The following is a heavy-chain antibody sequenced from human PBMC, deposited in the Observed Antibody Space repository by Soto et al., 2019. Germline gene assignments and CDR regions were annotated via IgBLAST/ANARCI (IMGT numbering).Heavy chain of an antibody. J-gene: IGHJ6*02. Sequence: ASVKASWKASRYTFARCYMHWVRQVPEQGLEWMGIINPSGGSTRYAQKFQGRVTMTSDTSTSTVYMELSSLRSEDKAVYYCARPSPDYYDSSGYSYPHIMDVWGQGTTVTVSS. V-gene: IGHV1-46*01. D-gene: IGHD3-22*01. CDR3: ARPSPDYYDSSGYSYPHIMDV. CDR2: INPSGGST. CDR1: RYTFARCY.